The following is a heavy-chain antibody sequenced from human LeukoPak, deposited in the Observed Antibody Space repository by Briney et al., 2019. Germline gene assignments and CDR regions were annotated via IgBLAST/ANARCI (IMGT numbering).Heavy chain of an antibody. CDR3: ATAAYNAFDI. D-gene: IGHD2-2*01. CDR1: GYTFTDYY. CDR2: VDPEDGET. J-gene: IGHJ3*02. Sequence: ASVKVSCKVSGYTFTDYYMHWVQQAPGKGLEWMGLVDPEDGETIYAEKFQGRVTITADTSTDTVYMELSSLRSEDTAVYYCATAAYNAFDIWGQGTMVTVSS. V-gene: IGHV1-69-2*01.